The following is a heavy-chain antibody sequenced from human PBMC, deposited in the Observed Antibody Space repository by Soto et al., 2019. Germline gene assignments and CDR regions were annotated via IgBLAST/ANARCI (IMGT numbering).Heavy chain of an antibody. V-gene: IGHV4-59*01. Sequence: QVQLQESGPGLVKPSETLSLTCTVSGGSISTYYWNWVRQPPGKGLEWIGYIYNSETTSYNPALKSRVTILLDTSKHQCSLKLSSVTAADTAMYYCAGGDGYGGIRDLDYWGQGTLVTVSS. D-gene: IGHD4-17*01. CDR3: AGGDGYGGIRDLDY. CDR2: IYNSETT. CDR1: GGSISTYY. J-gene: IGHJ4*02.